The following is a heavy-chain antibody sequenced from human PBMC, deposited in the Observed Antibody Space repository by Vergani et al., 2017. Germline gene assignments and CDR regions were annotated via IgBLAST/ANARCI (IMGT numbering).Heavy chain of an antibody. J-gene: IGHJ5*02. CDR1: GFTFSSYS. CDR3: ATSSGGEMFNWFDP. D-gene: IGHD2-15*01. Sequence: EVQLVESGGGLVKPGGSLRLSCAASGFTFSSYSMNWVRQAPGKGLEWVSSISSSSSYIYYADSVKGRFTISRDNAKNSLYLQMNSLRAEDTAVYYCATSSGGEMFNWFDPGGQGTLVTVSS. V-gene: IGHV3-21*01. CDR2: ISSSSSYI.